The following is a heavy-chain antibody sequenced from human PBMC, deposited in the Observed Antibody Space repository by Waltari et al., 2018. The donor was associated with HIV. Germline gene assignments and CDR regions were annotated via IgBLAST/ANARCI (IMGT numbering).Heavy chain of an antibody. Sequence: ETLSLTCTVSGGSISSSRYYWGCIRQPPGKGLEWIGSIHYSGNTFYNSSLKSRVAISIDTSKNQFSLTLSSVTAADTAVYFCARHSGIDCSSTSCFKRPFDYWGQGSLVTVSS. CDR1: GGSISSSRYY. D-gene: IGHD2-2*01. J-gene: IGHJ4*02. V-gene: IGHV4-39*01. CDR3: ARHSGIDCSSTSCFKRPFDY. CDR2: IHYSGNT.